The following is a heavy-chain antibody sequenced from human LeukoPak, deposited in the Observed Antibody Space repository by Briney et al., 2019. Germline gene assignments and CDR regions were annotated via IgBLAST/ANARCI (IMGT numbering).Heavy chain of an antibody. CDR3: ARLPIVVVPAATNWFDP. Sequence: SETLSLTCAVYGGSFSGYYWSWIRQPPGKGLEWIGEINHSGSTNYNPSLESRVTISVDTSKNQFSLKLSSVTAADTAVYYCARLPIVVVPAATNWFDPWGQGTLVAVSS. V-gene: IGHV4-34*01. CDR2: INHSGST. CDR1: GGSFSGYY. D-gene: IGHD2-2*01. J-gene: IGHJ5*02.